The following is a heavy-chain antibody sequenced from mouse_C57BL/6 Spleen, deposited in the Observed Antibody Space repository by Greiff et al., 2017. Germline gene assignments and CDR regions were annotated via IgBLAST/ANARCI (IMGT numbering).Heavy chain of an antibody. CDR2: IHPNSGST. D-gene: IGHD1-1*01. CDR3: ARPSRGVYYPAWFAY. Sequence: QVQLQQPGAELVKPGASVKLSCKASGSTFNSYWMHWVKQRPGQGLEWIGMIHPNSGSTNYNEKFKSKATLTVDKSSSTAYMQLSSLTSEDSAVYYCARPSRGVYYPAWFAYWGQGTLVTVSA. V-gene: IGHV1-64*01. J-gene: IGHJ3*01. CDR1: GSTFNSYW.